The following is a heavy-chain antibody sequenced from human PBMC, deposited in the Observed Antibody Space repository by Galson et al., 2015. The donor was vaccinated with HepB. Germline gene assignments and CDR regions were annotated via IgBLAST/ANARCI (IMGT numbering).Heavy chain of an antibody. CDR3: ARYSVRGIAAAGTVDY. D-gene: IGHD6-13*01. CDR1: GYSFTSYW. Sequence: QSGAEVKKPGESLKISCKGSGYSFTSYWIGWVRQMPGKGLEWMGIIYPGDSDTRYSPSFQGQVTISADKSISTAYLQWSSLKASDTAMYYCARYSVRGIAAAGTVDYWGQGTLVTVSS. J-gene: IGHJ4*02. CDR2: IYPGDSDT. V-gene: IGHV5-51*01.